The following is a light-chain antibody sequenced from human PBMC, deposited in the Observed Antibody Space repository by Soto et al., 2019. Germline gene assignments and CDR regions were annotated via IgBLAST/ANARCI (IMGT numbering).Light chain of an antibody. J-gene: IGKJ5*01. V-gene: IGKV1-9*01. CDR2: AAS. Sequence: DIQLTQSPSFLSASVGDRVTITCRASQGISSYLAWYQQKPGKAPKLLIYAASTLQSGVPSRFSGSGSGTEFALTISSLQPEDFAGYYCQQTYSSPITFGQGTRLEIK. CDR1: QGISSY. CDR3: QQTYSSPIT.